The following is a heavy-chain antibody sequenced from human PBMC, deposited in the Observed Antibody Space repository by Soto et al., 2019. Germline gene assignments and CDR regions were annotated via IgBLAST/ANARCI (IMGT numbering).Heavy chain of an antibody. J-gene: IGHJ5*02. Sequence: ASVKVSCKASGYTFTDYYIHWVRQAPGQGVEWMGWINPNSGGTNYAQKFQGRVTMTRDTSISTAYMELSRLISDDTAVYYCARGDVRVVASFDPWGQGALVTSPQ. CDR2: INPNSGGT. CDR1: GYTFTDYY. D-gene: IGHD2-15*01. V-gene: IGHV1-2*02. CDR3: ARGDVRVVASFDP.